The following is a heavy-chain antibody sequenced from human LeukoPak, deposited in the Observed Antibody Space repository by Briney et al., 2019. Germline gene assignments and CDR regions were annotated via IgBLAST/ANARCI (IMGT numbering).Heavy chain of an antibody. CDR2: ISDSGGST. D-gene: IGHD3-10*01. CDR3: AKVPYSDYGSGRPPFMDV. CDR1: GFSFSNYA. V-gene: IGHV3-23*01. J-gene: IGHJ6*02. Sequence: GGSLRLSCAASGFSFSNYAMSWVRQAPGKGLEWVSTISDSGGSTYYADSVKGRFTISRENSKDTLYLHMSSLRAEDTAIHYCAKVPYSDYGSGRPPFMDVWGQGTTVAVSS.